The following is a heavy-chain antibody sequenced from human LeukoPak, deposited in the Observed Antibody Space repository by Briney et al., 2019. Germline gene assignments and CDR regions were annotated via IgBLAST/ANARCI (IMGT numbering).Heavy chain of an antibody. CDR1: GGSISSYY. CDR2: IYYSGST. J-gene: IGHJ4*02. V-gene: IGHV4-59*01. D-gene: IGHD3-16*01. CDR3: ARVSLFGSRYYFDY. Sequence: SETLSLTCTVSGGSISSYYWSWIRQPPGKGLEWIGYIYYSGSTNYNPSLKSRVTISVDTSKNRFSLKLSSVTAADTAVYYCARVSLFGSRYYFDYWGQGTLVTVSS.